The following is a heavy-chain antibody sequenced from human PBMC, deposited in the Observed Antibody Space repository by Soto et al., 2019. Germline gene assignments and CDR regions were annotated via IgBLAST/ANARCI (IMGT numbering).Heavy chain of an antibody. CDR1: GGSISSGGYY. V-gene: IGHV4-31*03. CDR3: SRGPGTMAKIDY. CDR2: IYYSGST. Sequence: QVPLQESGPGLVKPSQTLSLTCTVSGGSISSGGYYWSWIRQHPGKVLEWIGYIYYSGSTYYNPSIKSRVTISVGTSKNQFSLKPSSVTAADTAVYYGSRGPGTMAKIDYWGQGTLVTVSS. J-gene: IGHJ4*02. D-gene: IGHD3-10*01.